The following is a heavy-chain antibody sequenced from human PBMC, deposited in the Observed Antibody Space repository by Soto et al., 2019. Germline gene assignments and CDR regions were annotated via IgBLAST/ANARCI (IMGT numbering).Heavy chain of an antibody. V-gene: IGHV4-61*01. CDR2: IYYSGST. D-gene: IGHD5-18*01. Sequence: SETLSLTCTVSGGSVSSGSYYWSWIRQPPGKGLEWIGYIYYSGSTNYNPSLKSRVTISVDTSKNQFSLKLSSVTAADTAVYYCAREGGYGLYYFDYWGQGTLVTVSS. CDR1: GGSVSSGSYY. J-gene: IGHJ4*02. CDR3: AREGGYGLYYFDY.